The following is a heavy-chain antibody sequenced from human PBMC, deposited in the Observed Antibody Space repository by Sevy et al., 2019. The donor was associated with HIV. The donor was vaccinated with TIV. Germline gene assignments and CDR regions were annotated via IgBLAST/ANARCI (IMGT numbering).Heavy chain of an antibody. V-gene: IGHV1-18*04. J-gene: IGHJ4*02. CDR1: GYTFTSYG. CDR3: ARDRGAYDSSGYYKYYFDY. D-gene: IGHD3-22*01. CDR2: ISAYNGNT. Sequence: ASVKVSCKASGYTFTSYGISWVRQAPGQGLEWMGWISAYNGNTNYAQKLQGRVTMTTDTSTGTAYMELRSLGSDDTAVYYCARDRGAYDSSGYYKYYFDYWGQGTLVTVSS.